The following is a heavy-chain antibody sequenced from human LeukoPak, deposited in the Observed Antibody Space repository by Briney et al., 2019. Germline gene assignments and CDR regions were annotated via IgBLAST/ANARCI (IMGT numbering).Heavy chain of an antibody. CDR2: INHSGST. CDR3: ARGTPAGTLPY. Sequence: PSETLSLTCAVYGGSFSGYYWSWIRQPPGKGLEWIGEINHSGSTNYNPSLKSRVTISVDTSKNQFSLKLSSVTAADTAVYYCARGTPAGTLPYWGQGTLVTVSS. D-gene: IGHD6-19*01. V-gene: IGHV4-34*01. CDR1: GGSFSGYY. J-gene: IGHJ4*02.